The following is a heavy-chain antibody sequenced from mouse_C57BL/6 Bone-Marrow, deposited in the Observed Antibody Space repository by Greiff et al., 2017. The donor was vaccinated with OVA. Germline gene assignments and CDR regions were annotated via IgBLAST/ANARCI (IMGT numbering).Heavy chain of an antibody. Sequence: QVQLQQPGAELVKPGASVTMSCKASGYTFTSYWITWVKQRPGQGLEWIGDIYPGRGSTNYNEKFKSKATLTVDTSSSTAYMQLSSLTSEDSAVYYCAKNWDYFDYWGQGTTLTVSS. CDR1: GYTFTSYW. CDR3: AKNWDYFDY. V-gene: IGHV1-55*01. CDR2: IYPGRGST. D-gene: IGHD4-1*01. J-gene: IGHJ2*01.